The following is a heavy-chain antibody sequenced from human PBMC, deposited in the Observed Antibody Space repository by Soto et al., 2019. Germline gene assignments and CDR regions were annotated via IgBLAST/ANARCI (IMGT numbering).Heavy chain of an antibody. J-gene: IGHJ5*02. CDR3: ESRAPNWFDP. CDR2: INHSGST. V-gene: IGHV4-34*01. Sequence: SETLSLTCAVYGGSFSGYYWSWIRQPPGKGLEWIGEINHSGSTNYNPSLKSRVTISVDTSKNQFSLKLSSVNAADTAVYYCESRAPNWFDPWGQGTTVTV. CDR1: GGSFSGYY.